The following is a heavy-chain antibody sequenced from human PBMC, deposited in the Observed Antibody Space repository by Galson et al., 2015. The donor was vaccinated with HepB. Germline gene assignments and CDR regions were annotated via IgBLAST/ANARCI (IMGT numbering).Heavy chain of an antibody. CDR1: GFTFSNYG. CDR3: TTQSYYYGLDV. Sequence: SLRLSCAASGFTFSNYGMSWVRQAPGKGLEWVGRIKSKTDGGTKDYAAPVKGRFTISRDDSKNTLYLQTNSLKTEDTAVYYCTTQSYYYGLDVWGQGTSVTVSS. J-gene: IGHJ6*02. CDR2: IKSKTDGGTK. V-gene: IGHV3-15*01.